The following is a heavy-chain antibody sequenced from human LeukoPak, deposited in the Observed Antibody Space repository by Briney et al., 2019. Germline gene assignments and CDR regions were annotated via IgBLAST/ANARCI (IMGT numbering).Heavy chain of an antibody. V-gene: IGHV1-8*03. CDR3: ARGLRYNWNYYAFDI. CDR2: MNPNSGNT. Sequence: GXSVKVSCKASGYTFTSYDINWVRQATGQGLEWMGWMNPNSGNTGYAQKFQGRVTITRNTSISTAYMELSSLRSEDTAVYYCARGLRYNWNYYAFDIWGQGTMVTVSS. J-gene: IGHJ3*02. CDR1: GYTFTSYD. D-gene: IGHD1-7*01.